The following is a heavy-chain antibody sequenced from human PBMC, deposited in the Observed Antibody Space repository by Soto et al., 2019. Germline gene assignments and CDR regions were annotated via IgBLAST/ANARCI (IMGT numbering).Heavy chain of an antibody. CDR1: GDSIASGAYY. Sequence: QVQLQESGPGLVKPSQTLSLTCTVSGDSIASGAYYWSWIRHHPGKGLEWIGYIYYSGSTYYNPSLNSRVSISVDTSQNQFSLKLSSLTAADTAVYYCATVDNRITIDSWGPGTLVIVSS. D-gene: IGHD1-20*01. CDR3: ATVDNRITIDS. CDR2: IYYSGST. V-gene: IGHV4-31*03. J-gene: IGHJ4*02.